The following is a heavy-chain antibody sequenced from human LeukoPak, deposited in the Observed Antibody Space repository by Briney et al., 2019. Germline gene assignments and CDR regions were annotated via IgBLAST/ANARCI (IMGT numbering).Heavy chain of an antibody. D-gene: IGHD2-2*01. Sequence: GASVKVSCKASGYTFTSYGISWVRQAPGQGLEWMGWISAYNGNTNYAQKLQGRVTMATDTSTSTAYMELRSLRSDDTAVYYCARYGDQLPRAYYYGMDVWGQGTTVTVSS. V-gene: IGHV1-18*01. J-gene: IGHJ6*02. CDR2: ISAYNGNT. CDR1: GYTFTSYG. CDR3: ARYGDQLPRAYYYGMDV.